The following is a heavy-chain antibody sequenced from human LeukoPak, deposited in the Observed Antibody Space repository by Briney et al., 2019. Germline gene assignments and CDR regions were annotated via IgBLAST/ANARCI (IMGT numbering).Heavy chain of an antibody. CDR2: IIPIFGTA. Sequence: SVKVSCKASGGTFSSYAISWVRQAPGQGLEWMGRIIPIFGTANYAQKFQGRVTITTDESTSAAYMELSSLRSEDTAVYYCARVRAAAGTWLDYWGQGTLVTVSS. D-gene: IGHD6-13*01. CDR3: ARVRAAAGTWLDY. J-gene: IGHJ4*02. CDR1: GGTFSSYA. V-gene: IGHV1-69*05.